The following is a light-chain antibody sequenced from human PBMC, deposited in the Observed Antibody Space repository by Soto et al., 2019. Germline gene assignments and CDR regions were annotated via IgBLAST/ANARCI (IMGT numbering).Light chain of an antibody. J-gene: IGKJ1*01. CDR3: QQYNNWPRT. CDR1: QSISSY. Sequence: EVVLTQSPATLSLSPGDTATLSCRASQSISSYLAWYQQKPGQAPRLLILGASTRAIGIPARFRGSGSGTQFTLTISSLQSEDFAVYYCQQYNNWPRTFGQGTKVDIK. V-gene: IGKV3-15*01. CDR2: GAS.